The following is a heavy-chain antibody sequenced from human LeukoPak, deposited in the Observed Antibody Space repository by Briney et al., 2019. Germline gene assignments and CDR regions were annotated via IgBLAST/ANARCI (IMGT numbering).Heavy chain of an antibody. CDR1: GFTFSSYS. Sequence: GGSLRLSCAASGFTFSSYSMNWVRQAPGKGLEWVSSISSSSSYIYYADSVKGRFTISRDNAKNPLYLQMNSLRAEETAVYYCASPNSSGYRGCSDYWGQGTLVIVSS. CDR3: ASPNSSGYRGCSDY. CDR2: ISSSSSYI. J-gene: IGHJ4*02. V-gene: IGHV3-21*01. D-gene: IGHD3-22*01.